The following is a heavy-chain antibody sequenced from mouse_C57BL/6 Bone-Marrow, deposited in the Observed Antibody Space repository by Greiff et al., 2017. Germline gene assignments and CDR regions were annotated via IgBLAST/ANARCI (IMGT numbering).Heavy chain of an antibody. J-gene: IGHJ4*01. CDR3: ASYDYLYAMDY. CDR2: INPSNGGT. V-gene: IGHV1-53*01. Sequence: QVHVKQSGTELVKPGASVKLSCKASGYTFTSYWMHWVKQRPGQGLEWIGNINPSNGGTNYNEKFKSKATLTVDKSSSTAYMQLSSLTSEDSAVYYCASYDYLYAMDYWGQGTSVTVSS. D-gene: IGHD2-4*01. CDR1: GYTFTSYW.